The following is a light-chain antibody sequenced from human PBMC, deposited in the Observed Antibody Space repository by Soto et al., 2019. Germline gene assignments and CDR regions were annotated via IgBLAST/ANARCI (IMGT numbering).Light chain of an antibody. Sequence: DIQMTQSPSSLSASVGDRVTITCQASQDISNYLNWYQQKPGKAPKLLIYHASNLQTGVPSRFSGSGSGTDFTLSISSLQPEDFATYYCQQYDNLPTYTFGQGTKVDIK. CDR2: HAS. CDR1: QDISNY. V-gene: IGKV1-33*01. J-gene: IGKJ2*01. CDR3: QQYDNLPTYT.